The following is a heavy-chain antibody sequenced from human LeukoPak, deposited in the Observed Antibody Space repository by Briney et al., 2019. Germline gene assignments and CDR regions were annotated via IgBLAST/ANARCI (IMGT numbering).Heavy chain of an antibody. CDR2: IYYNGST. CDR3: ARDGYSYGFGY. D-gene: IGHD5-18*01. J-gene: IGHJ4*02. Sequence: SETLSLTCTVSGGSISSYYWSWIRQPPGKGLEWIGYIYYNGSTNYNPSLKSRVTISVDTSKNQFSLKLSSVTAADTAVYYCARDGYSYGFGYWGQGTLVTVSS. CDR1: GGSISSYY. V-gene: IGHV4-59*01.